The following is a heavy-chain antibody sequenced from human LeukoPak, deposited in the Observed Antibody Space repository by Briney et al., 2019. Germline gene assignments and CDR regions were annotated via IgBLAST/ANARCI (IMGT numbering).Heavy chain of an antibody. CDR2: IYHSGST. V-gene: IGHV4-30-2*01. D-gene: IGHD5-18*01. CDR1: GGSISSGGYS. J-gene: IGHJ6*02. Sequence: PSETLSLTCAVSGGSISSGGYSWSWIRQPPGKGLEWIGYIYHSGSTYYNPSLKSPVTIPVDRSKNQFSLKVNSVTAADTAVYYCARGPQKWTYSYGYGPYYYGMDVWGQGTTVTVSS. CDR3: ARGPQKWTYSYGYGPYYYGMDV.